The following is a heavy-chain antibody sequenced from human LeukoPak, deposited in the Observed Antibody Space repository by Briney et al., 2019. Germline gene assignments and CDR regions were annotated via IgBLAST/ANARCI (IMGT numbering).Heavy chain of an antibody. CDR3: ARARDIVATIGAFDI. D-gene: IGHD5-12*01. CDR2: IIPIFGTA. V-gene: IGHV1-69*05. CDR1: GGTFSSYA. J-gene: IGHJ3*02. Sequence: SVKVSCKASGGTFSSYAISWVRQAPGQGLEWMGGIIPIFGTANYAQKFQGRVTITTDESTSTAYMELSSLRSEDTAVYYCARARDIVATIGAFDIWGQGTMVTVSS.